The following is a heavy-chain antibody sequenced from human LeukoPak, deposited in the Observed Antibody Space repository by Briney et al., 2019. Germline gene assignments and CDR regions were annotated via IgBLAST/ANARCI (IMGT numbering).Heavy chain of an antibody. V-gene: IGHV3-64*01. J-gene: IGHJ4*02. CDR1: GFTFSMYA. CDR2: ISSNGGAT. Sequence: RPGGSLRLSCAGSGFTFSMYAMHWVRQAPGKGLEYVSAISSNGGATYYANSVKGRFTISRGNSKNTLYLQMNSLRAEDTAVYYCAKTAAAGTFPSDYWGQGTLVTVSS. D-gene: IGHD6-13*01. CDR3: AKTAAAGTFPSDY.